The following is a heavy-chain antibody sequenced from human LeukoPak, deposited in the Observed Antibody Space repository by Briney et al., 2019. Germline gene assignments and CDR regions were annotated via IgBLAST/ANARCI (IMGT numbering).Heavy chain of an antibody. CDR1: GGSISSGGYY. J-gene: IGHJ4*02. V-gene: IGHV4-30-2*01. D-gene: IGHD5-18*01. CDR3: ARDSSGYGYTDY. CDR2: IYHSGST. Sequence: SETLSLTCTVSGGSISSGGYYWSWIRQPPGKGLEWIGYIYHSGSTYYNPSLKSRVTISVDRSKNQFSLKLSSVTAADTAVYYCARDSSGYGYTDYWGQGTLVTVSS.